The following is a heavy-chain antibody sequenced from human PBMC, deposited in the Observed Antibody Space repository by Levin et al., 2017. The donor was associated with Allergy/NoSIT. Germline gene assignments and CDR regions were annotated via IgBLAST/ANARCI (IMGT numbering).Heavy chain of an antibody. CDR3: ARGYLGYCSSTSCYLPSVGVRRADWFDP. D-gene: IGHD2-2*01. J-gene: IGHJ5*02. V-gene: IGHV4-34*01. CDR2: INHSGST. Sequence: SETLSLTCAVYGGSFSGYYWSWIRQPPGKGLEWIGEINHSGSTNYNPSLKSRVTISVDTSKNQFSLKLSSVTAADTAVYYCARGYLGYCSSTSCYLPSVGVRRADWFDPWGQGTLVTVSS. CDR1: GGSFSGYY.